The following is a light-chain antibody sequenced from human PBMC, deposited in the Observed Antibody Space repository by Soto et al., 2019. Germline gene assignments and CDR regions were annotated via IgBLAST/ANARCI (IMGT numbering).Light chain of an antibody. Sequence: EIVLTQSPGTLSLSPGETATLSCRSSQSVSSSYLAWYQQKPGQAPRVVIYGASNRATGIPDRFSGSGSGTDFILTISRLEPEDFAVYNCQQFGISPWTFGQGTKVEVK. V-gene: IGKV3-20*01. CDR1: QSVSSSY. J-gene: IGKJ1*01. CDR2: GAS. CDR3: QQFGISPWT.